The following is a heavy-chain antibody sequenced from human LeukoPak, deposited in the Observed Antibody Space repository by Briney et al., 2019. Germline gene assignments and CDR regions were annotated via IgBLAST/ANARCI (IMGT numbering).Heavy chain of an antibody. CDR3: ARDDLDV. CDR1: GSSISSWY. J-gene: IGHJ6*02. V-gene: IGHV4-59*01. CDR2: IYDSGNT. Sequence: PSETLSLTCTVSGSSISSWYWSWIRQPPGKGLEWIGYIYDSGNTNYNPSLKTRVTISADTSKNQLSLNLTSVTAADTAVYYCARDDLDVWGQGTTVTVSS.